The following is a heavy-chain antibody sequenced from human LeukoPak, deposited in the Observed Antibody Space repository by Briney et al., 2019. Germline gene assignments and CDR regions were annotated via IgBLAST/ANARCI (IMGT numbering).Heavy chain of an antibody. CDR3: ARAYYYDSSGYPRAFDI. CDR1: GFTFSSYA. CDR2: ISGSGGSA. V-gene: IGHV3-23*01. D-gene: IGHD3-22*01. Sequence: GSLRLSCATSGFTFSSYAMSWVRQAPGKGLQWVSGISGSGGSAYYADSVKGRSTISRDSSKNTLYLQMNSLRAEDTAVYYCARAYYYDSSGYPRAFDIWGQGTMVTVSS. J-gene: IGHJ3*02.